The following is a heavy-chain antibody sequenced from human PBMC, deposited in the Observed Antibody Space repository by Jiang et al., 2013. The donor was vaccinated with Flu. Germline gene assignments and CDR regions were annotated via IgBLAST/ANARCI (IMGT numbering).Heavy chain of an antibody. CDR2: ISMANYYT. Sequence: GSLRLSCTASGFTFGDYYMSWIRQTPGKGLEWISWISMANYYTHYSDSVRGRFTISRDNAKNSLYLQMDNLRVEDTAVYYCVSDPKGRPVWGQGTTVTVSS. V-gene: IGHV3-11*06. J-gene: IGHJ6*02. CDR3: VSDPKGRPV. CDR1: GFTFGDYY.